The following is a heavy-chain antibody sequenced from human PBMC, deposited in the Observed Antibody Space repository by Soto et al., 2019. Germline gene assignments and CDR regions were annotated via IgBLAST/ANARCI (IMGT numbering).Heavy chain of an antibody. CDR1: GGSISSSY. Sequence: LSETLSLTCTVSGGSISSSYWSWIRQPPGKGLEWIGYIFYSGSTYYNPSLESRVTISVDTSKNQFSLRLRSVTAADTAVYYCASHSSTTVRNYIYYLGQGTLVTVSS. J-gene: IGHJ4*02. D-gene: IGHD4-17*01. V-gene: IGHV4-59*08. CDR3: ASHSSTTVRNYIYY. CDR2: IFYSGST.